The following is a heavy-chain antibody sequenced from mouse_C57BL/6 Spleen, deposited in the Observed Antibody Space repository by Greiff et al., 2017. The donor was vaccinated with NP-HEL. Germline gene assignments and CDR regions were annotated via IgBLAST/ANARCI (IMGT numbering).Heavy chain of an antibody. D-gene: IGHD3-2*02. CDR3: ARSYSSGFPWFAY. CDR1: GYAFSSSW. Sequence: VQLQQSGPELVKPGASVKISCKASGYAFSSSWMNWVKQRPGKGLEWIGRIYPGDGDTNYNGKFKGKATLTADKSSSTAYMQLSSLTSEDSAVYFCARSYSSGFPWFAYWGQGTLVTVSA. V-gene: IGHV1-82*01. J-gene: IGHJ3*01. CDR2: IYPGDGDT.